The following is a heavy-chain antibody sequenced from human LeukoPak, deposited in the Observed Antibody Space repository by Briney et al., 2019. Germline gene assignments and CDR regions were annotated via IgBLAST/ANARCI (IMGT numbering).Heavy chain of an antibody. CDR1: GYTFTSYG. V-gene: IGHV1-18*01. J-gene: IGHJ5*02. CDR3: ARVFRWSGYDQSSWFDP. Sequence: ASVKVSCKASGYTFTSYGISWVRQAPGQGLEWMGWISAYNGNTNYAQKLQGRVTMTTDTSTSTAYMELRSLRSDDTAVYYCARVFRWSGYDQSSWFDPWGQGTLVTVSP. CDR2: ISAYNGNT. D-gene: IGHD3-3*01.